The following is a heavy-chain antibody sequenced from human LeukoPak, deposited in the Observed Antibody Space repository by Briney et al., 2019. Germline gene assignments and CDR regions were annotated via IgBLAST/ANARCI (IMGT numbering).Heavy chain of an antibody. Sequence: PGGSLRLSCAASEFTFSSYDIIWVRQAPGKGLEWVSWITGSGGAVKYTDSVKGRFTISRDNAKKSVYLQMNSLRVEDTAVYSCARNGGGLDYWGQGTLVTVSS. CDR3: ARNGGGLDY. J-gene: IGHJ4*02. CDR1: EFTFSSYD. V-gene: IGHV3-48*03. CDR2: ITGSGGAV. D-gene: IGHD3-16*01.